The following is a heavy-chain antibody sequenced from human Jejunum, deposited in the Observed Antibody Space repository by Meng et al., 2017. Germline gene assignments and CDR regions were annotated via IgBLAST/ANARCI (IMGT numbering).Heavy chain of an antibody. D-gene: IGHD1-26*01. CDR1: GYCFTTYA. J-gene: IGHJ4*02. CDR2: INVATGDT. CDR3: ARNTVGTTTLDY. V-gene: IGHV1-3*01. Sequence: LVEFGARVKDSGATLEVSLKASGYCFTTYAILSVRQAPGQGRGWMGWINVATGDTRYSQKFQGRLTITSDTSASTAYLELSSLTSEDTAVYYCARNTVGTTTLDYWGQGNLVTVSS.